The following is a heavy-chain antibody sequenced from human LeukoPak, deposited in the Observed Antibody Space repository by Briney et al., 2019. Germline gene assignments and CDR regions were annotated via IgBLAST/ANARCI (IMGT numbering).Heavy chain of an antibody. J-gene: IGHJ4*02. CDR1: GFSGFTFSSYS. CDR2: ISSSSSSI. D-gene: IGHD6-19*01. CDR3: VRGGGETSAWYYFDY. V-gene: IGHV3-21*01. Sequence: GGSLRLSCAASGFSGFTFSSYSMNWVRQAPGKGLEWVSSISSSSSSIYYADSVKGRFTISRDNAKNSLYLQMNSLRAEDTAIYYCVRGGGETSAWYYFDYWGQGTLVTVSS.